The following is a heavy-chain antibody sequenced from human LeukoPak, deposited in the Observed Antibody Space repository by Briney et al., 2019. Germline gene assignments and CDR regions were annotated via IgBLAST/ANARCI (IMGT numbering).Heavy chain of an antibody. CDR1: GFTLSSYW. V-gene: IGHV3-74*01. CDR2: INSDGSST. D-gene: IGHD2-21*02. CDR3: ARVPAQHIVVVTHDAFDI. J-gene: IGHJ3*02. Sequence: GGSLRLSCAASGFTLSSYWMHWVRQAPGKGLVWVSRINSDGSSTSYADSVKGRFTISRDNAKNTLYLQMNSLRAEDTAVYYCARVPAQHIVVVTHDAFDIWGQGTMVTVSS.